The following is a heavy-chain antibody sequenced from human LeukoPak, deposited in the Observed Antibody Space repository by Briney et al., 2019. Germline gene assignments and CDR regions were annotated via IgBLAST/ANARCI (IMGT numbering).Heavy chain of an antibody. CDR1: GYTFTGYY. V-gene: IGHV1-2*02. J-gene: IGHJ4*02. Sequence: ASVKVSCKASGYTFTGYYMHWVRQAPGQGLEWMGWINPNSGGTNYAQKFQGRVTMTRDTSISTAYMELSGLRSDDTAVYYCAKKEGGGSSGWSQGFHDWGQGTLVTVSS. CDR2: INPNSGGT. D-gene: IGHD6-19*01. CDR3: AKKEGGGSSGWSQGFHD.